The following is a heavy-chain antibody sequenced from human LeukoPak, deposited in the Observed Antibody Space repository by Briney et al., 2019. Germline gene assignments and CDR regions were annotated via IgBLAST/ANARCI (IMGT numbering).Heavy chain of an antibody. CDR1: GFTFSSYS. CDR2: ISSSSSYI. CDR3: ARDPIPSSYCGGDCYSYY. J-gene: IGHJ4*02. D-gene: IGHD2-21*01. V-gene: IGHV3-21*01. Sequence: GGSLRLSCAASGFTFSSYSMNWVRQAPGKRLEWVSSISSSSSYIYYADSVKGRFTISRDNAKNSLYLQMNSLRAEDTAVYYCARDPIPSSYCGGDCYSYYWGQGTLVTVSS.